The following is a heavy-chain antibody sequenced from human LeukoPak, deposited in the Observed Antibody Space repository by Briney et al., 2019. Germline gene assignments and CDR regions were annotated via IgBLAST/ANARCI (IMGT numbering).Heavy chain of an antibody. CDR3: ARDRSTGTTLRNYYFDY. J-gene: IGHJ4*02. D-gene: IGHD1-7*01. Sequence: GRSLRLSCAASGFTFSSYSMNWVRHAPGRGLEWVPSISISSSYIYYADSVKGRFTIYRDNAKNSLYLQMNSLRAEDTAVYYCARDRSTGTTLRNYYFDYWGQGTLVTVSS. CDR1: GFTFSSYS. V-gene: IGHV3-21*01. CDR2: ISISSSYI.